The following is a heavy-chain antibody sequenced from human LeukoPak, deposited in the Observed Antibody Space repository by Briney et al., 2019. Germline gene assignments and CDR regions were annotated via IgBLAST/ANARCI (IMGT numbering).Heavy chain of an antibody. J-gene: IGHJ5*02. CDR1: GFTGSNKY. V-gene: IGHV3-66*01. CDR3: VSMTGGNWFDP. CDR2: IYSGGGT. D-gene: IGHD3-9*01. Sequence: GSPRLSFGASGFTGSNKYMSGVRQAPGEGLEWVSVIYSGGGTYYADSVKGRFTISRDNSKTTLYLQMNSLRAEDTAVYYCVSMTGGNWFDPWGQGTLVTVSS.